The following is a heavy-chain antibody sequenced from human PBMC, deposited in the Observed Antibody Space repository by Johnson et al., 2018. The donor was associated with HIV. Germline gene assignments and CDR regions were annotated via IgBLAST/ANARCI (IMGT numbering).Heavy chain of an antibody. CDR2: ISSSGSTI. D-gene: IGHD2-21*01. V-gene: IGHV3-11*04. CDR3: ARSTYCGGDCYSVAFDI. CDR1: GFTFSDYY. J-gene: IGHJ3*02. Sequence: QVQLLESGGGLVKPGGSLRLSCAASGFTFSDYYMSWIRQAPGKGLEWVSYISSSGSTIYYADSVKGRFTISRDNAKNSLYLQMNSLRAEDTAGYYCARSTYCGGDCYSVAFDIWGQGTMVTVSS.